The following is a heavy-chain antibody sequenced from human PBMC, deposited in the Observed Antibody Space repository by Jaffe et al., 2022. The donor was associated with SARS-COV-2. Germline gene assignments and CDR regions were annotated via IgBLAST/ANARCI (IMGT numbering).Heavy chain of an antibody. CDR2: IKQDGSEK. Sequence: EVQLVESGGGLVQPGGSLRLSCAASGFTFSSYWMSWVRQAPGKGLEWVANIKQDGSEKYYVDSVKGRFTISRDNAKNSLYLQMNSLRAEDTAVYYCARDQHYDWGVVDAFDIWGQGTMVTVSS. CDR1: GFTFSSYW. CDR3: ARDQHYDWGVVDAFDI. V-gene: IGHV3-7*01. D-gene: IGHD3-10*02. J-gene: IGHJ3*02.